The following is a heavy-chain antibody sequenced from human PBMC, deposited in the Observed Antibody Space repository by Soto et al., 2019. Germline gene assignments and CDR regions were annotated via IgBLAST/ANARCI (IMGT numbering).Heavy chain of an antibody. V-gene: IGHV1-69*01. D-gene: IGHD6-6*01. CDR3: XRESSSPNYYYY. J-gene: IGHJ6*01. Sequence: QVQLVQSGAEVKKPGSSVKVSCRASGGTFSSYAVSWVRQAPGQGLEWMGVIIPLLNTPKYVEKFQGRGTITADASATTASLELSSLTSEDTAXXXXXRESSSPNYYYY. CDR2: IIPLLNTP. CDR1: GGTFSSYA.